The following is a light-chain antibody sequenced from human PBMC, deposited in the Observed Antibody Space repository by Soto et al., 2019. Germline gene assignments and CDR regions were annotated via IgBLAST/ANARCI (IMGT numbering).Light chain of an antibody. Sequence: EIVLTQSPATLSLSPGDRATLSCRASPSVRNYLAWYQQKPDQAPRLLIHDASSRAIGIPARFSGSGSGTDFTLTISSLEPEDFAVYYCQQRNRWPPGFSFGQGTKVESK. CDR1: PSVRNY. V-gene: IGKV3-11*01. J-gene: IGKJ2*01. CDR2: DAS. CDR3: QQRNRWPPGFS.